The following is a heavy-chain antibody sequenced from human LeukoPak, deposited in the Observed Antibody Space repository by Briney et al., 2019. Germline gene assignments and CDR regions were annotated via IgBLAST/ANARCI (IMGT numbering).Heavy chain of an antibody. D-gene: IGHD3-22*01. J-gene: IGHJ4*02. CDR2: ISGSGGST. CDR3: AKSSYYDTSGYYREYYFGY. V-gene: IGHV3-23*01. Sequence: GGSQRLSCAVSRFTFSNYGMSWVRQAPGKGLEWVSAISGSGGSTYYADSVKGRFTISRDNSKNTLYLQMNSLRAEDTALYYCAKSSYYDTSGYYREYYFGYWGQGALVTVSS. CDR1: RFTFSNYG.